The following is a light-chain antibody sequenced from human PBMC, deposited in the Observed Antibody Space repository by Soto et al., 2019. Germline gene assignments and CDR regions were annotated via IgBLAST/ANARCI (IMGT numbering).Light chain of an antibody. CDR3: QQRSNWPPVT. Sequence: EIVLTQSPATLSLSPGERATLSCRASQSVSSYLAWYQQKPGQAPRLLIYDASNRATGIPARFSGSGSGTDFTLTSSSLEPEDFAIYYCQQRSNWPPVTFGGATKVEIK. CDR1: QSVSSY. CDR2: DAS. V-gene: IGKV3-11*01. J-gene: IGKJ4*01.